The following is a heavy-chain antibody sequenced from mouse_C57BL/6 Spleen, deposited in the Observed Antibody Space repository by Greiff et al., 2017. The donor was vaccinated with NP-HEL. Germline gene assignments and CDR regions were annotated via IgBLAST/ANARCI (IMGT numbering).Heavy chain of an antibody. D-gene: IGHD2-1*01. CDR1: GYAFTNYL. CDR2: INPGSGGT. Sequence: VQLVESGAELVRPGTSVKVSCKASGYAFTNYLIEWVKQRPGQGLEWIGVINPGSGGTNYNEKFKGKATLTADKSSSTAYMQLSSLTSEDSAVYFGTRGGGNCEAWFAYWGQGTLVTVSA. J-gene: IGHJ3*01. V-gene: IGHV1-54*01. CDR3: TRGGGNCEAWFAY.